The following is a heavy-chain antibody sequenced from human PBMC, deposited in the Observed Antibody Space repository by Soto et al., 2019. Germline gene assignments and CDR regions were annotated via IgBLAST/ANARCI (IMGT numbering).Heavy chain of an antibody. V-gene: IGHV4-61*01. CDR3: ARARDIVVVPAARRPSNWFDP. J-gene: IGHJ5*02. CDR1: GGSVSSGSYY. D-gene: IGHD2-2*01. CDR2: IYYSGST. Sequence: SETLSLTCTVSGGSVSSGSYYWSWIRQPPGKGLEWIGYIYYSGSTNYNPSLKSRVTISVDTSKNQFSLKLSSVTAADTAVYYCARARDIVVVPAARRPSNWFDPWGQGTLVTVS.